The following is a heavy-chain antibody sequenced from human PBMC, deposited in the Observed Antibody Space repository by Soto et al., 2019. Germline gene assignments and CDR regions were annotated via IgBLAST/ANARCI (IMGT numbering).Heavy chain of an antibody. CDR3: ASTAYYFFWSGPPGFYMDF. V-gene: IGHV1-69*02. Sequence: SVKVSCKASGGTFSSYTISWVRQAPGQGLEWMGRIIPILGIANYAQKFQGRVTITADKSTSTAYMELSSLRSEDTAVYYCASTAYYFFWSGPPGFYMDFWGKGTKVPVSS. J-gene: IGHJ6*03. CDR2: IIPILGIA. CDR1: GGTFSSYT. D-gene: IGHD3-3*01.